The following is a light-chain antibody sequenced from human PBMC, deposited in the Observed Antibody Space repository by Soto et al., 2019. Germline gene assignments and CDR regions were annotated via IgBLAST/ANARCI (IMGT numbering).Light chain of an antibody. J-gene: IGKJ1*01. CDR1: QSVSSN. Sequence: EIVMTQSPATLSVSPGERVILSCRASQSVSSNLAWYQQKPGQAPRLLIYGASTRATGVPVRFSGSGSGTEFTLTISSLRSEDFAVYYCQQYNNWPPWTFGQGTKVEI. CDR2: GAS. V-gene: IGKV3-15*01. CDR3: QQYNNWPPWT.